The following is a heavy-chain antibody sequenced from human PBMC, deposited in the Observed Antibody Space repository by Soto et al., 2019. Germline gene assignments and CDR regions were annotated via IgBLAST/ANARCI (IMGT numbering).Heavy chain of an antibody. CDR1: GFTFSSYA. V-gene: IGHV3-23*01. CDR2: ISGSGGST. CDR3: AKEEQWLVRGRYYYYYGMDV. D-gene: IGHD6-19*01. J-gene: IGHJ6*02. Sequence: GGSLRLSCAASGFTFSSYAMSWVRQAPGKGLEWVSAISGSGGSTYYADSVKGRFTISRDNSKNTLYLQMNSLRAEDTAVYYCAKEEQWLVRGRYYYYYGMDVWGQGTTGTVSS.